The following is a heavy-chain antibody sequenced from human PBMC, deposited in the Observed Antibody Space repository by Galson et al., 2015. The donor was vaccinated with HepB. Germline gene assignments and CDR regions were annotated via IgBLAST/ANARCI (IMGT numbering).Heavy chain of an antibody. D-gene: IGHD6-19*01. CDR2: ISAYNGNT. V-gene: IGHV1-18*01. J-gene: IGHJ3*02. CDR1: GYTFTSYG. CDR3: ARDATQWLVNPDAFDI. Sequence: SVKVSCKASGYTFTSYGISWVRQAPGQGLEWMGWISAYNGNTNYAQKLQGRVTMTTDTSTSTAYLELRSLKSDDTAVYYCARDATQWLVNPDAFDIWGQGTMVTVSS.